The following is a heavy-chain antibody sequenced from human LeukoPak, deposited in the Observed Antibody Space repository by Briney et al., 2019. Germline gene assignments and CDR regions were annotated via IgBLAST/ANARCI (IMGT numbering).Heavy chain of an antibody. Sequence: SETLSLTCTVSGGSITSSSYYWGWVRQPPGKGLEWIGNIYYSGNTYYSPSLKSRVTISADTSKKQISLKLSSVTAADTAIYYCARLRGDAFDIWGQGTMVTVSS. CDR2: IYYSGNT. CDR1: GGSITSSSYY. CDR3: ARLRGDAFDI. J-gene: IGHJ3*02. V-gene: IGHV4-39*01.